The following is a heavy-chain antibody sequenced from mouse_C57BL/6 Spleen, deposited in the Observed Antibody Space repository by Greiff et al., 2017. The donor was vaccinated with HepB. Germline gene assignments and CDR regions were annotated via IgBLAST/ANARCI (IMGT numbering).Heavy chain of an antibody. J-gene: IGHJ1*03. CDR3: ARGTTMVTTEGFDV. CDR1: GFTFSDYG. Sequence: DVMLVESGGGLVKPGGSLKLSCAASGFTFSDYGMHWVRQAPEKGLEWVAYISSGSSTIYYADTVKGRFTISRDNAKNTLFLQMTSLRSEDTAMYYCARGTTMVTTEGFDVWGTGTTVTVSS. CDR2: ISSGSSTI. D-gene: IGHD2-2*01. V-gene: IGHV5-17*01.